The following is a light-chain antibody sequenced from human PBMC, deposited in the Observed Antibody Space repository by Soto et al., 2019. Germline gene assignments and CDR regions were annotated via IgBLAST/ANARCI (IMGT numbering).Light chain of an antibody. CDR1: QSVNSY. V-gene: IGKV3-11*01. CDR2: DAS. Sequence: EIVLTQAPATLSLSPGESATLSCRASQSVNSYLAWYQQRPGQAPSLLMYDASSRATGIPARFSGSGSGTEFTLTISSLEPEDFAVYYCQQSDHWPPTFGGGTKLKIK. CDR3: QQSDHWPPT. J-gene: IGKJ4*01.